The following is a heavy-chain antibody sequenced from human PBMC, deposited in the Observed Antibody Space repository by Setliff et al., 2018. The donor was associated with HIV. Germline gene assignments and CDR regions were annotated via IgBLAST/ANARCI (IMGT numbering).Heavy chain of an antibody. V-gene: IGHV4-34*01. J-gene: IGHJ4*02. CDR3: ARGYYDILTGYYSSGIWDY. D-gene: IGHD3-9*01. Sequence: SETLSLTCAVYGGSFSGYYWSWIRQPPGKGLEWIGEINHSGDTNYNPSLKSRVTISVDTSKNQFSLKLSSVTAADTAVYFCARGYYDILTGYYSSGIWDYWGQGTLVTVSS. CDR1: GGSFSGYY. CDR2: INHSGDT.